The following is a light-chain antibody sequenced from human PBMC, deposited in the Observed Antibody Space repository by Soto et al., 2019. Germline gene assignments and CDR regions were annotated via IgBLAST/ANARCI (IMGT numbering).Light chain of an antibody. CDR2: GAS. Sequence: EVVLTQSPDTLSMSPGETATLSCRASQSLRATYVAWYQQRPGQAPRLLIYGASFRATGIPARFSGRGSGTDVTLSISRLESEDFAVYYCQQYVTSPRTFGQGTKVEIK. J-gene: IGKJ1*01. CDR3: QQYVTSPRT. V-gene: IGKV3-20*01. CDR1: QSLRATY.